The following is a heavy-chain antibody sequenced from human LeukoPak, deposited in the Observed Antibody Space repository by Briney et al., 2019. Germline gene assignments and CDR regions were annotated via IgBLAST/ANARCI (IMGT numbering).Heavy chain of an antibody. D-gene: IGHD3-10*01. CDR1: GFTFTNAW. CDR2: IKSKTNGGTT. Sequence: GGSLRLSCAASGFTFTNAWMSRVRQAPGEGLEWVGRIKSKTNGGTTDYAAPVRGRFTISRDDSKNTLYLQMNSLQTEDTAVYYCTTDNLYSSGWEGYFQHWGQGTLVTVSS. V-gene: IGHV3-15*01. CDR3: TTDNLYSSGWEGYFQH. J-gene: IGHJ1*01.